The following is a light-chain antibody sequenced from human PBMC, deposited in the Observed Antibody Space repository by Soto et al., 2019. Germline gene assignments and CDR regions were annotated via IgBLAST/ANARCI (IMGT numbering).Light chain of an antibody. CDR2: DAS. J-gene: IGKJ5*01. CDR1: RSVSSY. CDR3: QQRSNWPIT. Sequence: EIVLTQSPATLSLSPGERTTLSCRARRSVSSYLAWYQQKPGQAPRLLIYDASNRATGIPARFSGSGSGTDFTLTISNLEPEDFAVYYCQQRSNWPITFGQGTRLEIK. V-gene: IGKV3-11*01.